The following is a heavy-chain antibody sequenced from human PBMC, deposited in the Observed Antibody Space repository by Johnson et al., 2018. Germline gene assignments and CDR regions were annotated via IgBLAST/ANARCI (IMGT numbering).Heavy chain of an antibody. J-gene: IGHJ6*02. CDR3: ARLTRTFDFANFYGMDV. CDR1: GGYFSGYY. D-gene: IGHD3/OR15-3a*01. V-gene: IGHV4-34*01. CDR2: INHRGST. Sequence: QVQLQQWGAGLLKPSETLSLTCAVYGGYFSGYYWSWIRQPPGKGLEWIGEINHRGSTSYHPSLKSRVTISVDTSKNQFSPDLPSATAADPAVYYCARLTRTFDFANFYGMDVWGQGTTVIVSS.